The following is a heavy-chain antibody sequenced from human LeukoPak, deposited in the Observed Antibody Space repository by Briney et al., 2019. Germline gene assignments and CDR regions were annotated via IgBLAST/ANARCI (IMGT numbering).Heavy chain of an antibody. CDR3: ATYNTVWPVF. Sequence: GESLKISCAGYGYTFSTYYIGWVRQMPGKGPEWMAIIHPGGSDIRYSPSFQGQVTISADKYINTAYLQWTSLKASDTAMYYCATYNTVWPVFWGLGTLVTVSS. D-gene: IGHD3-10*01. CDR1: GYTFSTYY. V-gene: IGHV5-51*01. CDR2: IHPGGSDI. J-gene: IGHJ4*02.